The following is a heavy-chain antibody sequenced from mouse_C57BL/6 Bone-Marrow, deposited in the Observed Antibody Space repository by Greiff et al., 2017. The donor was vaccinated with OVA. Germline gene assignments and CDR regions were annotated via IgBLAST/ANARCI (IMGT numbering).Heavy chain of an antibody. J-gene: IGHJ4*01. CDR2: ISGGGGNT. Sequence: EVQLVESGGGLVKPGGSLKLSCAASGFTFSSYTMSWVRQTPEKRLEWVATISGGGGNTYYTASVKGRFTISRDNAKNTLYLQMSSLRSEDTALYYCAREVGRYYGNYRYAMDYWGQGTSVTVSS. CDR3: AREVGRYYGNYRYAMDY. D-gene: IGHD2-1*01. CDR1: GFTFSSYT. V-gene: IGHV5-9*01.